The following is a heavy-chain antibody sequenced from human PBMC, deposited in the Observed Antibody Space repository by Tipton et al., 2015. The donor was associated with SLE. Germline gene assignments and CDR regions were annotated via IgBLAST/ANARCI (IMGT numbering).Heavy chain of an antibody. J-gene: IGHJ4*02. CDR3: ARFSGGWFVDY. V-gene: IGHV3-7*01. D-gene: IGHD6-19*01. CDR2: IKQDGSEK. Sequence: GSLRLSCAASGFTFSSYWVNWVRQAPGKGLEWVANIKQDGSEKYYVDSVKGRFTISRDNAKNSLYLQMNSLRAEDTAVYYCARFSGGWFVDYWGQGTQVTVSS. CDR1: GFTFSSYW.